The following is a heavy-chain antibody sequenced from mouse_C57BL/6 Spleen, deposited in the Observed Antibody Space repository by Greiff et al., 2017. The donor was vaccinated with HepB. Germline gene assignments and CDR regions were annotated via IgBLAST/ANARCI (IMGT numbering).Heavy chain of an antibody. CDR2: IYPGSGST. J-gene: IGHJ4*01. CDR1: GYTFTSYW. V-gene: IGHV1-55*01. Sequence: QVQLKQPGAELVKPGASVKMSCKASGYTFTSYWITWVKQRPGQGLEWIGDIYPGSGSTNYNEKFKSKATLTVDTSSSTAYMQLSSLTSEDSAVYYCAREGLYYYGSSAAMDYWGQGTSVTVSS. D-gene: IGHD1-1*01. CDR3: AREGLYYYGSSAAMDY.